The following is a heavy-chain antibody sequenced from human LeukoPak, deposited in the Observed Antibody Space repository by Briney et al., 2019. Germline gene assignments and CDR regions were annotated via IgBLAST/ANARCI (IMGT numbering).Heavy chain of an antibody. Sequence: GGSLRLSCAASGFTFSDLYMDWVRQAPGQGLEWVGRTGNKVNSYTTQYAASVKGRFTISRDDSKNSLYLQMNSIKTEDTAVYYCARDLLGTRSIWGQGTMVTVSS. V-gene: IGHV3-72*01. CDR1: GFTFSDLY. J-gene: IGHJ3*02. D-gene: IGHD3-16*01. CDR2: TGNKVNSYTT. CDR3: ARDLLGTRSI.